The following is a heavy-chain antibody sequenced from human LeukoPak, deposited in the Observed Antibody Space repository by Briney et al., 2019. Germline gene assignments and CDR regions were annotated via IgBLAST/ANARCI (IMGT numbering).Heavy chain of an antibody. D-gene: IGHD6-13*01. CDR2: ISYDGSNK. CDR3: AKDRLIGSSWQAFDY. CDR1: GFTFSSYG. Sequence: GGSLRLSCAASGFTFSSYGMHWVRQAPGKGLEWVAVISYDGSNKYYADSVKGRFTISRDNSKNTLYLQMNSLRAEDTAVYYCAKDRLIGSSWQAFDYWGQGTLVTVSS. J-gene: IGHJ4*02. V-gene: IGHV3-30*18.